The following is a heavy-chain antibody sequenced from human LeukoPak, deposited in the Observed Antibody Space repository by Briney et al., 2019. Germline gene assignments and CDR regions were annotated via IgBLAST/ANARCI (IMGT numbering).Heavy chain of an antibody. Sequence: GRSLRLSCAASGFTFSSYAMHWVRQAPGKGLEWVAVISYDGSNKYYADSVKGRFTISRDNSKNTLYLQMNSLRAEDTAVYYCARDSGSSVGDYWGQGTLVTVSS. D-gene: IGHD3-10*01. V-gene: IGHV3-30-3*01. J-gene: IGHJ4*02. CDR1: GFTFSSYA. CDR3: ARDSGSSVGDY. CDR2: ISYDGSNK.